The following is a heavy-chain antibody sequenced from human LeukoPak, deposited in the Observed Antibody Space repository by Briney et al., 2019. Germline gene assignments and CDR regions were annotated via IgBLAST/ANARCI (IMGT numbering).Heavy chain of an antibody. CDR3: AREYYDNGAYWTNPTSVDQ. CDR2: INPSGGST. CDR1: GYTFTSYH. Sequence: ASVKVSCKTSGYTFTSYHIQWVRQAPGQGLEWMGRINPSGGSTNFAQKFQGRVTMTSDMSTSTVYMELSSLRSEDTAVYYCAREYYDNGAYWTNPTSVDQWGQGTRVTVSS. V-gene: IGHV1-46*01. D-gene: IGHD3-22*01. J-gene: IGHJ4*02.